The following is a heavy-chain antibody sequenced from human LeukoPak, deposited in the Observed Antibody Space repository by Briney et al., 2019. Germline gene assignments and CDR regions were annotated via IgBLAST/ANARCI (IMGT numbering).Heavy chain of an antibody. V-gene: IGHV3-15*05. CDR2: IKSNPDGGAR. J-gene: IGHJ4*02. Sequence: GGSLRLSRAASGLNFKNTWMSWVRQAPGRGLEWVGRIKSNPDGGARDYTAAVEGRFRISRDDSRSTLSLQMNSLRSEDTGIYYCTTDRFEWGQGTLVTVSS. D-gene: IGHD3-9*01. CDR1: GLNFKNTW. CDR3: TTDRFE.